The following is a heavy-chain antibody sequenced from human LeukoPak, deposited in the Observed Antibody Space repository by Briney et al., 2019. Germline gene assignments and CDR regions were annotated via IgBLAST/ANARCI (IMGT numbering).Heavy chain of an antibody. Sequence: PGGSLRLSCAASGFTFSSYWMSWVRQAPGKGLEWVANIKQDGSEKYYVDSVKGRFTISRGNAKNSLYLQMNSLRAEDTAVYYCARDINYDFWSRFDPWGQGTLVTVSS. CDR3: ARDINYDFWSRFDP. CDR2: IKQDGSEK. V-gene: IGHV3-7*01. D-gene: IGHD3-3*01. J-gene: IGHJ5*02. CDR1: GFTFSSYW.